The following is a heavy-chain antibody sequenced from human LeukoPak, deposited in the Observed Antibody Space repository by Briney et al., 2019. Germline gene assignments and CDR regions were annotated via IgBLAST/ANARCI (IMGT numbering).Heavy chain of an antibody. CDR2: ISAYNGNT. D-gene: IGHD3-10*01. Sequence: ASVXXSXXASXXXXTXYGISWVRQAPGQGLEWMGWISAYNGNTNYAQKLQGRVTMTTDTSTSTAYMELRSLRSDDTAVYYCARTTYYYGSGSYPADYWGQGTLVTVSS. J-gene: IGHJ4*02. CDR3: ARTTYYYGSGSYPADY. V-gene: IGHV1-18*01. CDR1: XXXXTXYG.